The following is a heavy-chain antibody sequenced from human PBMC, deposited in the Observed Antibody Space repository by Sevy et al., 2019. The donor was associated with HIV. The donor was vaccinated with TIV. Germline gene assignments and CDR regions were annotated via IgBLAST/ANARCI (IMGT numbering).Heavy chain of an antibody. Sequence: GESLKISCAASGFDFSTYEMHWVRQAPGKGLEWVAFISFDGSDKWYGDSVKGRFTISRDNSKNTLYVQMNTLRDEDTAVYYCAKRERSYYDSSGNYDAFDVWGQGTLVTVSS. V-gene: IGHV3-33*03. CDR1: GFDFSTYE. D-gene: IGHD3-22*01. CDR3: AKRERSYYDSSGNYDAFDV. CDR2: ISFDGSDK. J-gene: IGHJ3*01.